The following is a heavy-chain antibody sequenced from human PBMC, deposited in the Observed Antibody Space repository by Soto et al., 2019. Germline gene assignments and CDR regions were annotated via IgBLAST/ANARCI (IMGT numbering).Heavy chain of an antibody. D-gene: IGHD1-20*01. Sequence: EVQLLESGGGLVQPGGSLRLSCAASGFTFYSYAMSWVRQAPGKGLEWVSTTGSVGGDTYYADSVKGRFTISRDDSKNTLLLQMNSLRAEDTAVYYCVKDRMAYNSVWDPFDIWGQGTMVTVSS. V-gene: IGHV3-23*01. CDR1: GFTFYSYA. J-gene: IGHJ3*02. CDR2: TGSVGGDT. CDR3: VKDRMAYNSVWDPFDI.